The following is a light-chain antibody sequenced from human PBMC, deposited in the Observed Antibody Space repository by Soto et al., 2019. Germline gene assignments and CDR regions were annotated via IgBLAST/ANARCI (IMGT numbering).Light chain of an antibody. J-gene: IGLJ2*01. CDR1: SSDVGGYIY. Sequence: QSALTQPASVSGSPGQSITISCTGTSSDVGGYIYVSWHQQRPGTAPKLMIYDVSNRPSGVSNRFSGSKSGNTASLTISGLQAEDEADYYCSTFTSSNTLVFGGGTKLTVL. CDR3: STFTSSNTLV. V-gene: IGLV2-14*01. CDR2: DVS.